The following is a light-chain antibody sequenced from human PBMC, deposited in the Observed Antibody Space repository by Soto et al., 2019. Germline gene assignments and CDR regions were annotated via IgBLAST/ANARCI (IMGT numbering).Light chain of an antibody. CDR3: QQYGSSPQVLA. V-gene: IGKV3-20*01. J-gene: IGKJ4*01. Sequence: EIVLTQSPCTLSLSPGERAALSCRANLSVSSSDLAWYQQKPGQAPRLIIYGASSRATGIPDRFSGSGSGTDFSLTISRLDREDFAVHYGQQYGSSPQVLAFGGGTKVEIK. CDR2: GAS. CDR1: LSVSSSD.